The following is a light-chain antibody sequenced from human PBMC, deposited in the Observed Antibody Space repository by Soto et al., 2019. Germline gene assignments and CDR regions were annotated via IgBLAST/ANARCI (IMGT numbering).Light chain of an antibody. V-gene: IGKV3-20*01. CDR3: QQYGSSPPVT. CDR1: QSVSSSY. Sequence: EIVLTQSPGTLSLSPGERATLSCRASQSVSSSYLAWYQQKPGQAPRLLIYGASSRATGIPDRFSGSGSGTDFTLTISRLEPDDFAVYYCQQYGSSPPVTFGQGTKVEIK. CDR2: GAS. J-gene: IGKJ1*01.